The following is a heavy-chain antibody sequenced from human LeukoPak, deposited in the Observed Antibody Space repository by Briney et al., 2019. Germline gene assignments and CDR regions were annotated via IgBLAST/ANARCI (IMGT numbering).Heavy chain of an antibody. D-gene: IGHD2-2*01. J-gene: IGHJ3*02. V-gene: IGHV3-23*01. CDR2: ISGSGGST. Sequence: PGGSLRLSCAASGFTFSSYAMSWVRQAPGKGLEWVSAISGSGGSTYYADSVKGRFTISRDNSKNTLYLRMNSLRAEDTAVYYCAKDRYCSSTSCLDAFDIWGQGTMVTVSS. CDR3: AKDRYCSSTSCLDAFDI. CDR1: GFTFSSYA.